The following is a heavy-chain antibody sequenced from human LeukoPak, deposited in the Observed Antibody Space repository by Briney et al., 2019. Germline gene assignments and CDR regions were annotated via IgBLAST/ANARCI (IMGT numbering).Heavy chain of an antibody. CDR1: GGSFSGYY. V-gene: IGHV4-34*01. CDR3: ARAHYSSSSAYFDY. J-gene: IGHJ4*02. CDR2: INHSGST. Sequence: PSETLSLTCAVYGGSFSGYYWSWIRQPPGKGLEWIGEINHSGSTIYNPSLKSRVTISVDTSKNQFSLKLSSVTAADTAVYYCARAHYSSSSAYFDYWGQGTLVTVSS. D-gene: IGHD6-6*01.